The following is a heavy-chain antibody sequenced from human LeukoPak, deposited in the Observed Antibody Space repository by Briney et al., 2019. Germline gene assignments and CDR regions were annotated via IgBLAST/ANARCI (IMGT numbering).Heavy chain of an antibody. CDR3: ARGDKGAWELLH. V-gene: IGHV1-8*03. J-gene: IGHJ4*02. D-gene: IGHD1-26*01. CDR2: MNPNSGNT. CDR1: GYTFTSYD. Sequence: ASVKVSCKASGYTFTSYDINWVRQATGQGLEWMGWMNPNSGNTGYAQRFQGRVTITRNTSISTAYMELSSLRSEDTAVYYCARGDKGAWELLHWGQGTLVTVSS.